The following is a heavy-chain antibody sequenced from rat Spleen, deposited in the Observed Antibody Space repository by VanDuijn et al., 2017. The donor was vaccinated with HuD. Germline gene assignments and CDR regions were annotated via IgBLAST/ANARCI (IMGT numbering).Heavy chain of an antibody. CDR3: SPLPGRNLAY. V-gene: IGHV5-31*01. D-gene: IGHD1-4*01. CDR1: GITFTNYW. J-gene: IGHJ2*01. Sequence: EVQLVESDGGLVQPGGSLKLSCVASGITFTNYWMTWIRQAPGKGLEWIASITNTGDSTYYLDSVKGRFTISRNNAKTTLYLQMSSLRSEDTATYYCSPLPGRNLAYWGQGVVVTVSS. CDR2: ITNTGDST.